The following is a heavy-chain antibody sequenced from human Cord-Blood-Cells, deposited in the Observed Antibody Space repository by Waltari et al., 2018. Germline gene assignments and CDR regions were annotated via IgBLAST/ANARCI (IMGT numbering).Heavy chain of an antibody. CDR1: GYTFTASY. V-gene: IGHV1-2*06. CDR3: ARAPRGDDYGDY. CDR2: INPNSGGT. Sequence: QVQPGQSGAAGKKPGDSVKGSCKASGYTFTASYSHWARQAPGQGLEWMGRINPNSGGTNYAQKFQGRVTMTRDTSISTAYMELSRLRSDDTAVYYCARAPRGDDYGDYWGQGTLVTVSS. J-gene: IGHJ4*02. D-gene: IGHD3-16*01.